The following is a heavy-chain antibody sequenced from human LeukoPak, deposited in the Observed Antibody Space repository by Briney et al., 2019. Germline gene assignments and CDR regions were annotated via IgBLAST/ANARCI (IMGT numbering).Heavy chain of an antibody. CDR2: IYHSEST. J-gene: IGHJ4*02. CDR3: ARERNTFDF. Sequence: SETLSLTCAVSGYSISSGYYWGWIRQPPGKGLEWIASIYHSESTYYNPSLKSRVTISVDTSKNQFSLKLSSVTAADMAVYYCARERNTFDFWGQGTLVTVSS. D-gene: IGHD2/OR15-2a*01. V-gene: IGHV4-38-2*01. CDR1: GYSISSGYY.